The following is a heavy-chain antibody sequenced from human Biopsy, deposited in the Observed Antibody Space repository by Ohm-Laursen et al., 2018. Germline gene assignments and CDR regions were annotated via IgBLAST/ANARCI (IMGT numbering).Heavy chain of an antibody. V-gene: IGHV3-53*01. CDR2: LHDRGVT. D-gene: IGHD3-16*01. CDR1: GITVKDHY. CDR3: QGGHLPPGQFYGVDA. Sequence: SLRLSCAASGITVKDHYMSWVRQAPGKGLEWVSSLHDRGVTYYAGSVKGRFTISGDNSKNTLYLQMNGLRAEDTAVYFCQGGHLPPGQFYGVDAWGQGTTVTVSS. J-gene: IGHJ6*02.